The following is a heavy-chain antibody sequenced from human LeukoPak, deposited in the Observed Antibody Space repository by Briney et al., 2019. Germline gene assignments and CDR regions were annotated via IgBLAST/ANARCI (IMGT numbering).Heavy chain of an antibody. CDR1: RYTFTSYD. D-gene: IGHD3-22*01. Sequence: ASVKVSCKASRYTFTSYDINWVREAAGQRLEWMGWMNPNTGRTGFAQKFQGRLTMTRDASISTAYMELSSLRSEDTAVYHCARLSQTPDYYSNGGYYYLGYWGQGTPVTVSS. CDR3: ARLSQTPDYYSNGGYYYLGY. V-gene: IGHV1-8*01. J-gene: IGHJ4*02. CDR2: MNPNTGRT.